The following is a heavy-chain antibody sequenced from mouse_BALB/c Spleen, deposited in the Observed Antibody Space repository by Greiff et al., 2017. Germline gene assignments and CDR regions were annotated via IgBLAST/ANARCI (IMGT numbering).Heavy chain of an antibody. CDR1: GFNIKDTY. J-gene: IGHJ2*01. CDR3: DRFDY. CDR2: IDPANGNT. Sequence: EVQGVESGAELVKPGASVKLSCTASGFNIKDTYMHWVKQRPEQGLEWIGRIDPANGNTKYDPKFQGKATITADTSSNTAYLQLSSLTSEDTAVYYCDRFDYWGQGTTLTVSS. V-gene: IGHV14-3*02.